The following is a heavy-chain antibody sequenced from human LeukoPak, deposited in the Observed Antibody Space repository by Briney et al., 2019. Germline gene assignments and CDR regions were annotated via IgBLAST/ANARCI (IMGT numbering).Heavy chain of an antibody. Sequence: ASVKVSCKASGYTFIRYDINWVRQATGQGLECMGWMKPNSGNTGYAQKFQGRVTLTRNTSISTAYMELSSLKSEDTAVYYCARSSSGWYNWFDPWGQGTLVTVPS. D-gene: IGHD6-19*01. CDR3: ARSSSGWYNWFDP. CDR1: GYTFIRYD. J-gene: IGHJ5*02. CDR2: MKPNSGNT. V-gene: IGHV1-8*01.